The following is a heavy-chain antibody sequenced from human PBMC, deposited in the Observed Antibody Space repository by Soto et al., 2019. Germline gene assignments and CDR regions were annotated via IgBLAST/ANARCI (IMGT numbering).Heavy chain of an antibody. Sequence: PGGPMRLSCGAAGLTSSSYWMSWVRKDPGKGLEWVANIKQEGSEKYYLHSVKGRFTISRDNAKNSLYLQMNSLRAEDTAVYYCARGAYGGLDWGQGTLVTVSS. CDR3: ARGAYGGLD. V-gene: IGHV3-7*01. CDR2: IKQEGSEK. J-gene: IGHJ4*02. D-gene: IGHD4-17*01. CDR1: GLTSSSYW.